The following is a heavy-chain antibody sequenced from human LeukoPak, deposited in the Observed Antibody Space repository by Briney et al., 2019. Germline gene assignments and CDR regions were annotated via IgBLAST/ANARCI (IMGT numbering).Heavy chain of an antibody. V-gene: IGHV1-3*01. J-gene: IGHJ6*02. CDR1: GYTFTSYA. Sequence: ASVKVSCKASGYTFTSYAMHWVRQAPGQRLEWMGWINAGNGNTKYSQKFQGRVTITRDTSASTAYMELSSLRSEDTAVYYCARGQELPYYYYGMDVWGQGTTVTVSS. D-gene: IGHD1-26*01. CDR3: ARGQELPYYYYGMDV. CDR2: INAGNGNT.